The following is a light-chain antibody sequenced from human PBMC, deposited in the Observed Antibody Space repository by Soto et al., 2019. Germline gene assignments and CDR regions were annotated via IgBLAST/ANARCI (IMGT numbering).Light chain of an antibody. CDR1: QSITKW. Sequence: DIQMTQSPSTLSASVGDRVTITCRASQSITKWLAWYQQKPGKAPRLLIFDASTLESGVPSRFSGSGYGTEFTLTITSLQPEDFGTYYCQQYHTFCTFGQGTKVDVK. V-gene: IGKV1-5*01. CDR3: QQYHTFCT. J-gene: IGKJ1*01. CDR2: DAS.